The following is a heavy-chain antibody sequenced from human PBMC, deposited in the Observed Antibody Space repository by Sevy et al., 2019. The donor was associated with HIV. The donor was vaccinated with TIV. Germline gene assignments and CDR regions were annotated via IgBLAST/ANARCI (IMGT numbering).Heavy chain of an antibody. CDR3: ARAQGGVPDFWSGYPTYYYYGMDV. V-gene: IGHV4-34*01. Sequence: SETLSLTCAVYGGSFSGYYWSWIRQPPGKGLEWIGEINHSGSTNYNPSLKSRVTISVDTSKNQFSLKLSSVTAADTAVYYCARAQGGVPDFWSGYPTYYYYGMDVWGQGTTVNVSS. J-gene: IGHJ6*02. CDR1: GGSFSGYY. CDR2: INHSGST. D-gene: IGHD3-3*01.